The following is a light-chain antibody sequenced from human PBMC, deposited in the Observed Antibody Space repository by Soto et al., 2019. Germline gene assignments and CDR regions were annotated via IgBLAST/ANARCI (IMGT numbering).Light chain of an antibody. CDR1: QSVSSSY. Sequence: EIVLTQSPGTLSLSPGERATLSCRASQSVSSSYLAWYQQKPGQAPRLLIYGASSRATGIPDRFSGSGSGTDFTLTISRLEPEDFALYYWQQYGSSPPLTFGGGTKVEIK. CDR2: GAS. CDR3: QQYGSSPPLT. V-gene: IGKV3-20*01. J-gene: IGKJ4*01.